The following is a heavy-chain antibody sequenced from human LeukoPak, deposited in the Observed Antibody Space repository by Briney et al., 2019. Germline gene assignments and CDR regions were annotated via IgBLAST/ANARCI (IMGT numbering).Heavy chain of an antibody. CDR1: GFTFSSYA. J-gene: IGHJ4*02. Sequence: PGGSLRLSCAASGFTFSSYAMSWVRQAPGKGLEWVSAISGSGGSTYYADSVKGRFTISRDNSKNTLYLQMNSLRAEDTAVYYCAKSGKYYDFWSGYQAKYDYWGQGTLVTVSS. CDR3: AKSGKYYDFWSGYQAKYDY. D-gene: IGHD3-3*01. V-gene: IGHV3-23*01. CDR2: ISGSGGST.